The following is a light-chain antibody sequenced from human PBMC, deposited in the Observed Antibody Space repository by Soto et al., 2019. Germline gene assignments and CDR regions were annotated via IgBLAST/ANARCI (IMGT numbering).Light chain of an antibody. J-gene: IGKJ1*01. V-gene: IGKV3-15*01. Sequence: EIVLTQSPATLSVSPGGRANLSCRASQSISDTLAWYQQKPGQAPRLLIYSASRRATGFPGRFSGSGSGTDFTLTISSLQSEDLAVYYCQQYNNWPWTFGQGSEVDIK. CDR2: SAS. CDR3: QQYNNWPWT. CDR1: QSISDT.